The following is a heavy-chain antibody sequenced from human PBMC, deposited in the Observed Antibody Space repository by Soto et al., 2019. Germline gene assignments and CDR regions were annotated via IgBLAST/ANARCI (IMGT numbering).Heavy chain of an antibody. J-gene: IGHJ4*02. CDR2: ISASTGNT. Sequence: QVQLVQSGGEVKKPGASVKVSCKASGYTFSTFGITWVRQAPGQGLEWVGWISASTGNTNYAQKLQGRVTLTTDKSTRTAYMELRSLTSDDTAVYYCARSPRAIVAAKGTLDYWGQGTLVTVSS. CDR3: ARSPRAIVAAKGTLDY. D-gene: IGHD5-12*01. V-gene: IGHV1-18*04. CDR1: GYTFSTFG.